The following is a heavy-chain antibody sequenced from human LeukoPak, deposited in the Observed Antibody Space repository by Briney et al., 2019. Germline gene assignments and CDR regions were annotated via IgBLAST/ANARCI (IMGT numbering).Heavy chain of an antibody. D-gene: IGHD3-10*01. V-gene: IGHV3-48*03. J-gene: IGHJ6*02. Sequence: GGSLRLSCAASGFTFSSFEMNWVRQAPGKRLEWISFITSSGDDIFYADSVKGRFTISRDNAKNSLYLQMNSLRAEDTAVYYCARFPIEMVLGITSYYYGMEVWGQGTTVTVSS. CDR2: ITSSGDDI. CDR1: GFTFSSFE. CDR3: ARFPIEMVLGITSYYYGMEV.